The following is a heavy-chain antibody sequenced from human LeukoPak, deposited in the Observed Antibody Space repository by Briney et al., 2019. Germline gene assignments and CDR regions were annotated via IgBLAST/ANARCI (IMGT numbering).Heavy chain of an antibody. Sequence: PGGSLRLSCAASGFTFSDQWMHWVRQGPEKGLVWVSRINGVGSSTAYADFVKGRFTISRDNARNTLSLQMNSLRIEDTAIYYCVKGAPFDYWGQGTLVAASS. V-gene: IGHV3-74*03. J-gene: IGHJ4*02. CDR1: GFTFSDQW. CDR2: INGVGSST. CDR3: VKGAPFDY. D-gene: IGHD4/OR15-4a*01.